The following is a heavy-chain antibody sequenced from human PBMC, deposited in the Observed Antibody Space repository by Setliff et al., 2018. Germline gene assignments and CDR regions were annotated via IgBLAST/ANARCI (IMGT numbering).Heavy chain of an antibody. Sequence: SETLSLTCAVSGYSISSGYYWGWIRQPPGKGLEWIGSIYHSGSTYYNPSLKSRVTISVDTSKNQFSLKLSSVTAADTAVYYCARSTYGGAAAAYYFDYWGQGTLVTVS. CDR3: ARSTYGGAAAAYYFDY. J-gene: IGHJ4*02. V-gene: IGHV4-38-2*01. CDR2: IYHSGST. D-gene: IGHD6-13*01. CDR1: GYSISSGYY.